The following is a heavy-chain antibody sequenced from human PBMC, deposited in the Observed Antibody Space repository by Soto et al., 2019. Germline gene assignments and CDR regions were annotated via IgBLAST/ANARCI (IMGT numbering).Heavy chain of an antibody. J-gene: IGHJ4*02. CDR3: AYGSGTVDY. D-gene: IGHD3-10*01. CDR1: GFTFSSYS. V-gene: IGHV3-21*01. Sequence: EVQLVESGGGLVKPGGSLRLSCAASGFTFSSYSMNWVRQAPGKGLEWVSSISSSSSYIYYADSVKGRFTISRDNAKNSLYLQMNSLSAEDTAVYYCAYGSGTVDYWGQGTLGTVSS. CDR2: ISSSSSYI.